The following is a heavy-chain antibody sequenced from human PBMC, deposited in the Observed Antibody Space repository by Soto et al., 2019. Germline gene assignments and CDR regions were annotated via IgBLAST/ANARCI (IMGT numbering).Heavy chain of an antibody. CDR1: GFTFSSYS. CDR3: ARDRSSSQPPLYYYYGMDV. D-gene: IGHD6-13*01. V-gene: IGHV3-21*01. J-gene: IGHJ6*02. Sequence: GGSLRLSCAASGFTFSSYSMNWVRQAPGKGLEWVSSISSSSSYIYYADSVKGRFTISRDNAKNSLYLQMNSLRAEDTAVYYCARDRSSSQPPLYYYYGMDVWGQGTTVTVSS. CDR2: ISSSSSYI.